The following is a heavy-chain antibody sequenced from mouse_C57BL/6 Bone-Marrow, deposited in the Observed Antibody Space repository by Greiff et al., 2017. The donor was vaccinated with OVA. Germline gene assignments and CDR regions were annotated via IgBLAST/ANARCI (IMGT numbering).Heavy chain of an antibody. Sequence: QVQLQQSGPELVKPGASVKISCKASGYAFSSSWMNWVKQRPGKGLEWIGRIYPGDGDTNYNGKLKGKATLTADKSSSTAYRQLSSLTSVDSAFYFCARHEDGYYASYFDYWGQGTTLTVSS. J-gene: IGHJ2*01. CDR3: ARHEDGYYASYFDY. V-gene: IGHV1-82*01. CDR2: IYPGDGDT. CDR1: GYAFSSSW. D-gene: IGHD2-3*01.